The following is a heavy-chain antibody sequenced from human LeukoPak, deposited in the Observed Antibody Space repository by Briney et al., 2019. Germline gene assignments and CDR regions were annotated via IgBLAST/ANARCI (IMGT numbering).Heavy chain of an antibody. Sequence: GGSLRLSCAASGFTFSNYGMSWVRQAPGKGLEWVSGIRSSGHNTYYEDSVKGRFTISRDNSKNMLYLQMNSLRAEDTAVYYCAKYVCGGDCYDYFDCWGQGTLVTVSS. V-gene: IGHV3-23*01. CDR2: IRSSGHNT. CDR3: AKYVCGGDCYDYFDC. CDR1: GFTFSNYG. D-gene: IGHD2-21*02. J-gene: IGHJ4*02.